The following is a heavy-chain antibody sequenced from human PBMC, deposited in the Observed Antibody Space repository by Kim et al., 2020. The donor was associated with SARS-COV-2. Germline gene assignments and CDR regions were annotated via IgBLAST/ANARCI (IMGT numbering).Heavy chain of an antibody. CDR1: GFTFSSYA. Sequence: GGSLRLSCAASGFTFSSYAMNWVRQAPGKGLEWVAVISYDGSNKYYADSVKGRFTISRDNSKNTLYLQMNSLRAEDTAVYYCARGEVEMATMLYYWGQGT. V-gene: IGHV3-30*04. CDR3: ARGEVEMATMLYY. CDR2: ISYDGSNK. J-gene: IGHJ4*02. D-gene: IGHD5-12*01.